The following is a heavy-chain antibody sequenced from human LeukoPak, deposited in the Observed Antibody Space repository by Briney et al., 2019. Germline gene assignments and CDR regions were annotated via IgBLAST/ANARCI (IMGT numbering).Heavy chain of an antibody. CDR3: ARRLSSSSWYWFDT. D-gene: IGHD6-13*01. J-gene: IGHJ5*02. CDR2: INHSGST. CDR1: GGSFSGYY. V-gene: IGHV4-34*01. Sequence: SETLSLTCAVYGGSFSGYYWSWIRQPPGKGLEWIGEINHSGSTNYNPSPKSRVTIFVDTSKNQFSLKLTSVTAADTGVYYCARRLSSSSWYWFDTWGQGTLVTVSS.